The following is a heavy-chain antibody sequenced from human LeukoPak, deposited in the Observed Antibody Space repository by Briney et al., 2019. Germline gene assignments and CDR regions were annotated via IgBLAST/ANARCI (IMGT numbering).Heavy chain of an antibody. J-gene: IGHJ4*02. CDR2: IFSSGST. V-gene: IGHV4-59*01. CDR1: GASISDYC. D-gene: IGHD3-16*01. Sequence: SETLSLTCTISGASISDYCWSWIRQSPGKGLEWIGYIFSSGSTNYTPSLNSRVTISVDTSKKHFSLKLTSVTAADTAVYYCASTLITFGGLMTSYFDSWGQGTLVT. CDR3: ASTLITFGGLMTSYFDS.